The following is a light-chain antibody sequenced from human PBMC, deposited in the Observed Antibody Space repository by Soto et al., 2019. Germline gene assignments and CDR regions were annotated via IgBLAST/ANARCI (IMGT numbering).Light chain of an antibody. Sequence: IQLTQSPSSLSASVGDRVTITCRASQGISSYLAWYQQKPGRAPKLLIYAASTLQSGVPSRFSGSGSGTKFTLTIASPQPDDFATYYCQQYETFSGTFGPGTKVDIK. CDR2: AAS. CDR1: QGISSY. V-gene: IGKV1-9*01. CDR3: QQYETFSGT. J-gene: IGKJ1*01.